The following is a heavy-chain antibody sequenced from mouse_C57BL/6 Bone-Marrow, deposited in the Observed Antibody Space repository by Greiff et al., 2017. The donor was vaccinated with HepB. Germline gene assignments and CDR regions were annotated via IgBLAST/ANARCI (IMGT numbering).Heavy chain of an antibody. CDR3: ARHGSSSPWFAY. CDR1: GYTFTSYW. CDR2: IDPNSGGT. V-gene: IGHV1-72*01. Sequence: QVQLQQPGAELVKPGASVKLSCKASGYTFTSYWMHWVKQRPGRGLEWIGRIDPNSGGTKYNEKFKSKATLTVDKPSSTAYMQLSSLTSEDSAVYYCARHGSSSPWFAYWGQGTLVTVSA. D-gene: IGHD1-1*01. J-gene: IGHJ3*01.